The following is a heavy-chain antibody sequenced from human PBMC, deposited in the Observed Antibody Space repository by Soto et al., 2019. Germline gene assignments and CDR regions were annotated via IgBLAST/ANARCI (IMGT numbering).Heavy chain of an antibody. J-gene: IGHJ4*02. CDR1: GFTFSSYG. CDR3: AKDPEQHLTPGYFDY. D-gene: IGHD6-13*01. CDR2: ISYDGSNK. Sequence: PGGSLRLSCAASGFTFSSYGMPWVRQAPGKGLEWVAVISYDGSNKYYADSVEGRFTISRDNSKNTLYLQMNSLRAEDTAVYYCAKDPEQHLTPGYFDYWGQGTLVTVSS. V-gene: IGHV3-30*18.